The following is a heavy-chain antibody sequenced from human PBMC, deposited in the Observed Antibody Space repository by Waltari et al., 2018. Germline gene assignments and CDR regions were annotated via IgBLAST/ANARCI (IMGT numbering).Heavy chain of an antibody. CDR2: IYYSGST. CDR1: GGSISSHY. Sequence: QVQLQESGPGLVKPSETLSLTCTVSGGSISSHYWSWIRQPPGKGLEWIGDIYYSGSTNDNPPPRRRVTISVDTSKNQFSLKLSSVTAADTAVYYCARVRFNAFDIWGQGTMVTVSS. D-gene: IGHD4-17*01. V-gene: IGHV4-59*11. CDR3: ARVRFNAFDI. J-gene: IGHJ3*02.